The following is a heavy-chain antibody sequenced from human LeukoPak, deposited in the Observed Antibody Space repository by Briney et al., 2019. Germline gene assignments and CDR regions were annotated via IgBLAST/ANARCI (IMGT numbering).Heavy chain of an antibody. V-gene: IGHV4-61*02. CDR1: GGSISSSSFN. D-gene: IGHD3-10*01. J-gene: IGHJ4*02. CDR2: IYTSGST. CDR3: ARGRNYDSGSYYFFDY. Sequence: SETLSLTCTVSGGSISSSSFNWSGIRQPPGKGLEWLGRIYTSGSTNYNPSLKSRVTMSVDTSKNQFSLKLSSVTAADTAVYYCARGRNYDSGSYYFFDYWSQGTLVTVST.